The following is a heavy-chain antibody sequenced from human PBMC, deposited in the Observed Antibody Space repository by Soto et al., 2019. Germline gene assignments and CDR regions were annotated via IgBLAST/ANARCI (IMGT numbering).Heavy chain of an antibody. V-gene: IGHV4-39*01. D-gene: IGHD4-4*01. J-gene: IGHJ4*02. CDR2: IYYSGNT. CDR3: ARVSMYSNYGGPTDF. Sequence: QLQLQESGPGLVKPSETLSLTCTVSGGSVSSTSYHWGWIRQSPAKGLEWIGRIYYSGNTHYNPSLKSRVTISLDTSRNQFSLKLSSVTAADMAVYYCARVSMYSNYGGPTDFWGQGTLVTVSS. CDR1: GGSVSSTSYH.